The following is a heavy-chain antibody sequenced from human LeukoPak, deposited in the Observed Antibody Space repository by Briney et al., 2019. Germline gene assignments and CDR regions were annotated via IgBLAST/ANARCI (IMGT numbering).Heavy chain of an antibody. CDR2: IYTSGST. CDR3: AREGPTATTPIFDY. V-gene: IGHV4-4*07. Sequence: SETLSLTCTVSGGSISSYYSSWIRQPAGKGLEWIGRIYTSGSTNYNPSLKSRVTMSVDTSKNQFSLKLSSVTAADTAVYYCAREGPTATTPIFDYWGQGTLVTVSS. D-gene: IGHD5-12*01. CDR1: GGSISSYY. J-gene: IGHJ4*02.